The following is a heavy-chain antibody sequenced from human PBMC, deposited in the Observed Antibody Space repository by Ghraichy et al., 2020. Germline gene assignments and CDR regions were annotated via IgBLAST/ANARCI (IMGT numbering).Heavy chain of an antibody. CDR1: GFTFSSYW. V-gene: IGHV3-74*01. J-gene: IGHJ4*02. CDR3: ARAPERVWGSYRPAAVDY. D-gene: IGHD3-16*02. CDR2: INSDGSST. Sequence: GSLRLSCAASGFTFSSYWMHWVRQAPGKGLVWVSRINSDGSSTSYADSVKGRFTISRDNAKNTLYLQMNSLRAKDTAVYYCARAPERVWGSYRPAAVDYWGQGTLVTVSS.